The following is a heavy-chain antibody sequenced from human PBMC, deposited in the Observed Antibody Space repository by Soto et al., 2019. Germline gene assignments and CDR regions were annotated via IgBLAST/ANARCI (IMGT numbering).Heavy chain of an antibody. Sequence: SETLSLTCTVSGGSISSYYWSWIRQPPGKGLEWIGYIYYSGSTNYNPSLKSRVTISVDTSKNQFSLKLSSVTAADTAVYYCARGITMVRGPWLFDYWGQGTLVTGSS. J-gene: IGHJ4*02. CDR1: GGSISSYY. V-gene: IGHV4-59*01. CDR2: IYYSGST. CDR3: ARGITMVRGPWLFDY. D-gene: IGHD3-10*01.